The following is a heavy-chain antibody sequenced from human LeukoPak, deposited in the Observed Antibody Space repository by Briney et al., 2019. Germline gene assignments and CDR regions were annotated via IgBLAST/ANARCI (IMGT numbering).Heavy chain of an antibody. J-gene: IGHJ4*02. Sequence: GGSLRLSCAASGFTFNIYAMTWVRQAPGKGLEWVSVVSGSGDSTYYADSVKGRVTISRENSKNTLYLQMNSLRAEDTAVYYCAKSNDFMGVVYFEYWGQGILVTVSS. V-gene: IGHV3-23*01. CDR3: AKSNDFMGVVYFEY. D-gene: IGHD2-2*01. CDR1: GFTFNIYA. CDR2: VSGSGDST.